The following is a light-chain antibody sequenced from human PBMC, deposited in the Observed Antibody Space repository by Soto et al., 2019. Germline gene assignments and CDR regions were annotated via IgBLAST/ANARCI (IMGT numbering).Light chain of an antibody. J-gene: IGKJ2*01. Sequence: EIVMTQSPATLSLSPGERATLSCRASQTIDNTLAWYQRKPGQAPRLLIYDASTRATGVPARFSGSGSGTGFTLTISSLQSEDFAVYYCQQYKNWPPMYTFGQGTKLEIK. CDR2: DAS. V-gene: IGKV3-15*01. CDR1: QTIDNT. CDR3: QQYKNWPPMYT.